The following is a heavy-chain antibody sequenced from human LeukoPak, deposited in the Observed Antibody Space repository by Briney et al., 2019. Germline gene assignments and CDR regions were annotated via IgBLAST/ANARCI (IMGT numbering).Heavy chain of an antibody. J-gene: IGHJ4*02. CDR2: TYYGEST. CDR3: ARDDCTNGVCYYFDY. Sequence: PSETLSLTCTVSGGSISSSSYYWAWIRQPPGKGLEWIGSTYYGESTYYNPSLKRRATISEDTSKTQFSLKLSSVTAADTAVYYCARDDCTNGVCYYFDYWGQGTLVTVSS. CDR1: GGSISSSSYY. V-gene: IGHV4-39*07. D-gene: IGHD2-8*01.